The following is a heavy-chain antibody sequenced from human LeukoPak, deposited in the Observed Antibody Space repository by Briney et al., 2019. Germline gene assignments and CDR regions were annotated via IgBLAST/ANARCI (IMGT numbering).Heavy chain of an antibody. CDR1: GGSIGSYY. D-gene: IGHD1-26*01. CDR2: IYYSGST. V-gene: IGHV4-59*01. CDR3: ARENSVGATGAYYFDY. Sequence: PSETLSLTCTVSGGSIGSYYWSWIRQPPGKGLEWIGYIYYSGSTNYNPSLKSRVTISVDTSKNQFSLKLSSVTAADTAVYYCARENSVGATGAYYFDYWGQGTLVTVSS. J-gene: IGHJ4*02.